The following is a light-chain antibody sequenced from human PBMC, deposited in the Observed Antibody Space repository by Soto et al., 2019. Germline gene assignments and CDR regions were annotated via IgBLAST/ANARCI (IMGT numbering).Light chain of an antibody. CDR2: GAS. J-gene: IGKJ1*01. V-gene: IGKV3-15*01. CDR1: QSVSSSY. Sequence: EIVLTQSPGTLSLSPGERATLSCRASQSVSSSYLAWYQQKPGQAPRLLIYGASTRATGIPARFSGSGSGTEFTLTISSLQSEDFAVYYCQQYNNWPTFGQGGKVDI. CDR3: QQYNNWPT.